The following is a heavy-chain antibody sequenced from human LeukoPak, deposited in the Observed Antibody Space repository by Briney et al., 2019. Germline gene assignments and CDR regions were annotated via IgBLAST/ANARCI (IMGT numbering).Heavy chain of an antibody. D-gene: IGHD4-17*01. J-gene: IGHJ4*02. CDR3: ARADGDYFDF. CDR2: IDHSGSA. Sequence: PSETLSLTCTVSGGSINSHYWSWIRQSPGKGLEWLGYIDHSGSANYNPSLKSRLTISIDTSKNQFSLKVSSVTAADTAVYYCARADGDYFDFWGQGTLVTVSS. V-gene: IGHV4-59*11. CDR1: GGSINSHY.